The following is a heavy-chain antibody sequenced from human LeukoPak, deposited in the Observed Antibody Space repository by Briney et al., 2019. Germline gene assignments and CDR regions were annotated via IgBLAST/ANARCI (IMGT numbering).Heavy chain of an antibody. CDR3: ARVRNPPPIVVVPAARMGYGMDV. CDR1: GYTFTSYG. V-gene: IGHV1-18*01. J-gene: IGHJ6*02. D-gene: IGHD2-2*01. Sequence: ASVKVSCKASGYTFTSYGISWVRQAPGQGLEWMGWISAYNGNTNYAQKLQGRVTLTTDTSTSTAYMELRSLRSGDTAVYYCARVRNPPPIVVVPAARMGYGMDVWGQGTTVTVSS. CDR2: ISAYNGNT.